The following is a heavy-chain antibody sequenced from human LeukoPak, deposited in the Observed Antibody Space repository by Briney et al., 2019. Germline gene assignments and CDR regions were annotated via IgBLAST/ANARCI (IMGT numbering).Heavy chain of an antibody. Sequence: GGSLRLSCAASGFSFSTYWMSWVRQTPENGLEFVANIDQYGSVRNYMDSLKGRCTISRDNAKRSVYLEINSLRADDTAVCYCARDPGSSAFGLWGRGALVTVSS. V-gene: IGHV3-7*01. D-gene: IGHD1-14*01. CDR1: GFSFSTYW. J-gene: IGHJ4*02. CDR2: IDQYGSVR. CDR3: ARDPGSSAFGL.